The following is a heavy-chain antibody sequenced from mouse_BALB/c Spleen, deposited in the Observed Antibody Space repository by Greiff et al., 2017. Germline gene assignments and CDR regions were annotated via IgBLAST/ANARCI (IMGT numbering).Heavy chain of an antibody. CDR1: GFTFSSYY. Sequence: EVQLVESGGGLVKLGGSLKLSCAASGFTFSSYYMSWVRQTPEKRLELVAAINSNGGSTYYPDTVKGRFTISRDNAKNTLYLQMSSLKSEDTALYYCAREAYYRYDDAMDYWGQGTSVTVSS. J-gene: IGHJ4*01. CDR2: INSNGGST. D-gene: IGHD2-14*01. CDR3: AREAYYRYDDAMDY. V-gene: IGHV5-6-2*01.